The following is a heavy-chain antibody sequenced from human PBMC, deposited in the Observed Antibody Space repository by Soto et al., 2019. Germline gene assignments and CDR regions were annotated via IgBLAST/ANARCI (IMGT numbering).Heavy chain of an antibody. CDR2: ISYDGSNK. D-gene: IGHD6-13*01. J-gene: IGHJ6*02. Sequence: PGGSLRLSCAASGFTFSSYGMHWVRQAPGKGLEWVAVISYDGSNKYYADSVKGRFTISRDNSKNTLYLQMNSLRAEDTAVYYCAKFQVRGTSSSWYVGSSGYFGAYYGMDVWGQGTTVTVSS. CDR1: GFTFSSYG. CDR3: AKFQVRGTSSSWYVGSSGYFGAYYGMDV. V-gene: IGHV3-30*18.